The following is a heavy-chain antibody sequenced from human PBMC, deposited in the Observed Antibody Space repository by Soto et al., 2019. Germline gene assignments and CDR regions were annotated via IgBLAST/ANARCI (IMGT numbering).Heavy chain of an antibody. CDR2: ISGSGGST. CDR3: AKGDDYSNYRTDYYFDY. Sequence: GGSLRLSCAASGFTFSSYAMSWVRQAPGKGLEWVSAISGSGGSTYYADSVKGRFTISRDNSKNTLYLQMNSLRAEDTAVYYCAKGDDYSNYRTDYYFDYWGQGTLVTVSS. J-gene: IGHJ4*02. D-gene: IGHD4-4*01. V-gene: IGHV3-23*01. CDR1: GFTFSSYA.